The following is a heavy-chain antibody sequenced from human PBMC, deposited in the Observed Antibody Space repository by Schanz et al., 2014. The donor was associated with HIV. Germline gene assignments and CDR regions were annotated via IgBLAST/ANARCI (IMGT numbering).Heavy chain of an antibody. J-gene: IGHJ3*02. V-gene: IGHV3-30*18. CDR3: AQMGAFAAFDI. CDR2: IPYDGNND. Sequence: QVQLVESGGGVAQPGRSLRLSCAASGFTFSTYGMHWVRQVPGKGLEWVALIPYDGNNDFYADSVKGRFTISRDNSKNTLYLQMDSLRVDDTAVYYCAQMGAFAAFDIWGHGTVVTVSS. D-gene: IGHD3-16*01. CDR1: GFTFSTYG.